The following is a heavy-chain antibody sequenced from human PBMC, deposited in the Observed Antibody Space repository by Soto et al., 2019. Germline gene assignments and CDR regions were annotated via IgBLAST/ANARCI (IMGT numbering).Heavy chain of an antibody. V-gene: IGHV1-3*01. CDR3: AIFGGSVSG. Sequence: QVQLVQSGAEVKKPGASVKVSCKASGYTFTRYTMYWVRQAPGQRLECMGWINDGNDKIKYSQKFQGRVMITSDTSATTAYMELSRLTSEDTAVYYCAIFGGSVSGWGQGTLVTVSS. CDR1: GYTFTRYT. CDR2: INDGNDKI. D-gene: IGHD2-15*01. J-gene: IGHJ4*02.